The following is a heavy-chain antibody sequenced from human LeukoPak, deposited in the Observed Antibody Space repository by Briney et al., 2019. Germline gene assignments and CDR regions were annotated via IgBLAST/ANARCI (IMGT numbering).Heavy chain of an antibody. D-gene: IGHD2-2*01. Sequence: ASVKVSCKASGYTFTCYGISWVRQAPGQGLEWMGWISAYNGNTDCAQKLQGRVTMTTDTSTSTAYMELRSLRSDDTAVYYCARGGDCSSTSCPWDWFDPWGQGTLVTVSS. CDR2: ISAYNGNT. CDR3: ARGGDCSSTSCPWDWFDP. CDR1: GYTFTCYG. J-gene: IGHJ5*02. V-gene: IGHV1-18*01.